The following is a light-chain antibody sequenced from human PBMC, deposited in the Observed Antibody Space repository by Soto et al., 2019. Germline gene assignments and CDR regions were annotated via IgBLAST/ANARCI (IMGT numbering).Light chain of an antibody. CDR3: GSWDSSLSAYV. CDR2: DDN. V-gene: IGLV2-14*02. J-gene: IGLJ1*01. CDR1: SSDVGSYNL. Sequence: QSALTQPASVSGSPGQSITISCAGASSDVGSYNLVSWYQQLPGKAPKLIIYDDNKRPSGIPDRFSGSKSGTSATLGITGFQTGDEADYYCGSWDSSLSAYVFGTGTKLTVL.